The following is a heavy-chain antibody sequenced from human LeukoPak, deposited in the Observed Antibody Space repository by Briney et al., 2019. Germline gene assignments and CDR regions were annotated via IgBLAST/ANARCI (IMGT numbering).Heavy chain of an antibody. V-gene: IGHV4-61*02. J-gene: IGHJ6*03. CDR1: GGSLNSGRYH. Sequence: SETLTLTCTVSGGSLNSGRYHWPWIRQPAGKGLEWIGRVYTNDNTNYTPSRESRVSISLDTSKSQFYLQLTSVTAADTAVYFCARGVVTDDYYMDVWGKGTTVTVSS. D-gene: IGHD2-21*02. CDR2: VYTNDNT. CDR3: ARGVVTDDYYMDV.